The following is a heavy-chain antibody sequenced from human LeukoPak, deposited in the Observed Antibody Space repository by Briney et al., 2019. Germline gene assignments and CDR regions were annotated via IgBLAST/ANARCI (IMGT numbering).Heavy chain of an antibody. CDR2: IGSAGDT. Sequence: GGSLRLSCEASGFTFSNYDMHWVRQGTGKGLEWVSAIGSAGDTYYPGSVKGRFTISRENAKNSLYLQMNSLRAGDTAVYYCARGYCSGGTCYGGPDYWGQGTLVTVSS. V-gene: IGHV3-13*01. CDR1: GFTFSNYD. D-gene: IGHD2-15*01. J-gene: IGHJ4*02. CDR3: ARGYCSGGTCYGGPDY.